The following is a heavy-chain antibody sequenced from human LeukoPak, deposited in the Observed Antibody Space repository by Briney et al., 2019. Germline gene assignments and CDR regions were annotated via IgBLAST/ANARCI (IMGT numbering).Heavy chain of an antibody. CDR1: GITFDDYG. Sequence: TGGTLRLSCAASGITFDDYGMSWVRQATGKGPEWVSGINWNGGSTGYADSVKGRFTISRDNAKNSLYLQMNSLRAEDTALYYCPRSQMWIQLWFFDYWGQGTLVTVSS. CDR3: PRSQMWIQLWFFDY. V-gene: IGHV3-20*04. D-gene: IGHD5-18*01. J-gene: IGHJ4*02. CDR2: INWNGGST.